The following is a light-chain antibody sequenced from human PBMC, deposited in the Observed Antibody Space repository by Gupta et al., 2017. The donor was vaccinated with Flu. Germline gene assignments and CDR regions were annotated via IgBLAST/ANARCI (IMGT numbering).Light chain of an antibody. CDR2: KAS. J-gene: IGKJ4*01. Sequence: TLSASVGDRVTITCRASQSISSWLAWYQKKPGKAPKLLIYKASSLERGVQSRFSGSGAGTEFTLTISSLQPDDFATYYCQQYNSYSPGVTFGGGTKVEIK. V-gene: IGKV1-5*03. CDR3: QQYNSYSPGVT. CDR1: QSISSW.